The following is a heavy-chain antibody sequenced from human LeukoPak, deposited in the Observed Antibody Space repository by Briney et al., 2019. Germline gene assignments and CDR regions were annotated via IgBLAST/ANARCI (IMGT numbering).Heavy chain of an antibody. CDR3: ARDLAVIRYVRGFDP. CDR1: GFTFSSYS. CDR2: ISSSSSTI. D-gene: IGHD3-9*01. V-gene: IGHV3-48*04. Sequence: GGSLRLSCAASGFTFSSYSMNWVRQAPGKGLEWVSYISSSSSTIYYADSVKGRFTISRDNAKNSLYLQMNSLRAEDTAVYYCARDLAVIRYVRGFDPWGQGTLVTVSS. J-gene: IGHJ5*02.